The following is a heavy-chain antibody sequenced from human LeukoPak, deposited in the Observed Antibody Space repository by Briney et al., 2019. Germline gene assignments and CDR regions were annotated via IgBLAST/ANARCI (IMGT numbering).Heavy chain of an antibody. CDR3: ARYGNSAVY. V-gene: IGHV4-39*07. CDR2: IHYTGTT. D-gene: IGHD4-23*01. J-gene: IGHJ4*02. CDR1: SGSISISRHY. Sequence: SETLSLTSTVSSGSISISRHYWAWIRQPPGKGLDWIGTIHYTGTTYYNPALRSLVSISVDRSTNKFSLRVSPVTAADTAVYYCARYGNSAVYWGQGTLVTVSS.